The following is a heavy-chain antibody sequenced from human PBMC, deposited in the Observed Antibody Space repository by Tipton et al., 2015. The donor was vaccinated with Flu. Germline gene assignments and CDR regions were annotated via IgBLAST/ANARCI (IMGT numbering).Heavy chain of an antibody. CDR3: ARPNYYDTSGYYSFDY. J-gene: IGHJ4*02. CDR1: DDSITYYY. CDR2: IYHSGGT. D-gene: IGHD3-22*01. V-gene: IGHV4-59*08. Sequence: TLSLTCTVSDDSITYYYWSWIRQPPGKGLEWIGYIYHSGGTNYNPSLKSRVTISVDTSKNEFSLKLSSVTAADTAVYFCARPNYYDTSGYYSFDYWGQGALVTVPS.